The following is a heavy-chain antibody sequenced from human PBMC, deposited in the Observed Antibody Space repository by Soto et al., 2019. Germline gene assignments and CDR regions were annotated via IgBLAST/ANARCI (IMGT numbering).Heavy chain of an antibody. CDR1: GYTFTGYY. J-gene: IGHJ6*02. CDR2: INPNSGGT. D-gene: IGHD3-3*01. Sequence: ASVKVSCKASGYTFTGYYMHWVRQAPGQGLEWMGWINPNSGGTNYAQKFQGWVTMTRDTSISTAYMELSRLRSDDTAVYYCARDQGVHYDFWSGRHYYYYGMDVWGQGTTVTV. CDR3: ARDQGVHYDFWSGRHYYYYGMDV. V-gene: IGHV1-2*04.